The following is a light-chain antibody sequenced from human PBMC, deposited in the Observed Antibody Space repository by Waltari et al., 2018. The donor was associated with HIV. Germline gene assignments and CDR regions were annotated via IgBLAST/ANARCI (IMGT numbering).Light chain of an antibody. CDR3: QSYDSSLSGWV. J-gene: IGLJ3*02. CDR1: SSNIRAGYD. CDR2: GNN. Sequence: QSVLTQPPSVSGAPGQRVTISCTGTSSNIRAGYDVHWYQQFPGTAPKLLIYGNNNRPSGVPDRFSGSKSGTSASLAITGLQAEDEADYFCQSYDSSLSGWVFGGGTKLPVL. V-gene: IGLV1-40*01.